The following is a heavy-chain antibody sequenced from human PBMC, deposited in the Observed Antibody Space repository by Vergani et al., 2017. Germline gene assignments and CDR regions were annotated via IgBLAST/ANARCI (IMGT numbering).Heavy chain of an antibody. CDR1: GFTVSSNY. CDR2: IYSGGST. D-gene: IGHD1-20*01. CDR3: AKDRITGTTRYFDY. V-gene: IGHV3-53*01. Sequence: EVQLLESGGGLVQPGGSLRLSCTASGFTVSSNYMSWVRQAPGKGLEWVSVIYSGGSTYYADSVKGRFTISRDNSKNTLYLQMNSLRAEDTAVYYCAKDRITGTTRYFDYWGQGTLVTVSS. J-gene: IGHJ4*02.